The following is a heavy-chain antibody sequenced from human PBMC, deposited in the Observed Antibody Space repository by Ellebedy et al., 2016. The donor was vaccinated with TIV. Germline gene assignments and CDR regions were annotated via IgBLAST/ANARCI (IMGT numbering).Heavy chain of an antibody. D-gene: IGHD2-15*01. CDR2: VNGDGRST. V-gene: IGHV3-74*01. Sequence: GESLKISCAASGFTFYSYWMHWVRQAPGKGLVWVSRVNGDGRSTRYADSVKGRFVVSRDNAQNTVYLQMNSLRVEDSAMYYCARDSSNYCSAGTCYFDPWGQGTLVTVSS. J-gene: IGHJ4*02. CDR3: ARDSSNYCSAGTCYFDP. CDR1: GFTFYSYW.